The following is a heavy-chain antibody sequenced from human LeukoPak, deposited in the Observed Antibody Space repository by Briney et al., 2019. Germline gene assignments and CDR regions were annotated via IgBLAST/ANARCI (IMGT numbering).Heavy chain of an antibody. Sequence: GGSLRPSCAASGFTFSSYTMTWVRQSPGRGLEWVSSITFGDGYTYYADSVKGRFTISRDNSKNTLYLQMNSLRAEDTAVYYCAKEERYFDYWGQGTLVTVSS. CDR1: GFTFSSYT. CDR2: ITFGDGYT. J-gene: IGHJ4*02. CDR3: AKEERYFDY. D-gene: IGHD1-1*01. V-gene: IGHV3-23*01.